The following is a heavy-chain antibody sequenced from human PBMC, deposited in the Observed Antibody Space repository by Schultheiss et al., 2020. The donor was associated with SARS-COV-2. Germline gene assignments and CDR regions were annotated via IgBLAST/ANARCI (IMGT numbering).Heavy chain of an antibody. CDR1: GGSFSGFY. CDR2: IDHSGST. CDR3: ARGIRYSYGPYGGYYGMDE. J-gene: IGHJ6*02. D-gene: IGHD5-18*01. Sequence: SETLSLTCGVYGGSFSGFYWSWIRQSPGKGLDWIGEIDHSGSTKYNLSLKRRVTMSVDTSKNQFSLKLSSVTAANTAVYYCARGIRYSYGPYGGYYGMDEWGQGTTVTVSS. V-gene: IGHV4-34*01.